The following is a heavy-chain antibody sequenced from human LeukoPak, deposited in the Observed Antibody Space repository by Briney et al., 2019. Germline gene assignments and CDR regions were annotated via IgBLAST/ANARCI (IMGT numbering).Heavy chain of an antibody. V-gene: IGHV4-39*07. Sequence: PSETLSLTCTASGGSISSSSYYWGWIRQPPGKGLEWVGSIYYSGSTYYNPSLKSRVTISVDTSKNQFSLKLSSVTAADTAVYYCASADSSGYLNYYFDYWGQGTLVTVSS. D-gene: IGHD3-22*01. CDR3: ASADSSGYLNYYFDY. CDR2: IYYSGST. CDR1: GGSISSSSYY. J-gene: IGHJ4*02.